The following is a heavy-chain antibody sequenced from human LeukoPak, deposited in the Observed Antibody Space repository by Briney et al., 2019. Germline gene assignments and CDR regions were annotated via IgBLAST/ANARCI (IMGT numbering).Heavy chain of an antibody. CDR1: GGSISSYY. J-gene: IGHJ4*02. CDR2: IYDSGTT. Sequence: SQTQSLTCTVSGGSISSYYWSWIRQPPGKGREWIGYIYDSGTTNYNPSLKSQVTISVDTSKNQFSLTLSSVTAADTAVYYCASRRSGWYYFDYWGQGTLVTVSS. CDR3: ASRRSGWYYFDY. V-gene: IGHV4-59*08. D-gene: IGHD6-19*01.